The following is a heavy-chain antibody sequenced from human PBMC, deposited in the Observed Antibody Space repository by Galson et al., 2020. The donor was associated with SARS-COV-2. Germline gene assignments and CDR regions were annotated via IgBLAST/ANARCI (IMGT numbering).Heavy chain of an antibody. D-gene: IGHD3-10*01. J-gene: IGHJ4*02. CDR2: INWNGGST. CDR3: ASSLYYGSGSYYNY. CDR1: GFTFDDYG. Sequence: GESLKISCAASGFTFDDYGMSWVRQAPGKGLEWVSGINWNGGSTGYADSVKGRFTISRDNAKNSLYLQMNSLRAEDTALYHCASSLYYGSGSYYNYWGQGTLVTVSS. V-gene: IGHV3-20*01.